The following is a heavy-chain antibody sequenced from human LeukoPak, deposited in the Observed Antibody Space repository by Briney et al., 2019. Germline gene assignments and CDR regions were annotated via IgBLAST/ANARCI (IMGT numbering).Heavy chain of an antibody. J-gene: IGHJ4*02. CDR3: ARDLTGTTYY. D-gene: IGHD1-7*01. CDR1: GYTLTGYY. CDR2: INPNSGGT. V-gene: IGHV1-2*06. Sequence: ASVKVSCKASGYTLTGYYMHWVRQAPGQGLEWMGRINPNSGGTNYAQKFQGRVTMTRDTSISTAYMEVSRLRSDDTAVYYCARDLTGTTYYWGQGTLVTVSS.